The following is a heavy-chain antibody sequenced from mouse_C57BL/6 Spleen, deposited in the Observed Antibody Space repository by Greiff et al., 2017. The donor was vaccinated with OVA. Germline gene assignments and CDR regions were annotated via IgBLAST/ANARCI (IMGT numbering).Heavy chain of an antibody. Sequence: QVQLQQPGAELVMPGASVKLSCKASGYTFTSYWMHWVKQRPGQGLEWIGEIDPSDSYTNYNQKFKGKSTLTVDKSSSTAHMQLSSLTSEDSAVYYCARLENWDDYWGQGTTLTVSS. CDR2: IDPSDSYT. V-gene: IGHV1-69*01. CDR3: ARLENWDDY. CDR1: GYTFTSYW. J-gene: IGHJ2*01. D-gene: IGHD4-1*01.